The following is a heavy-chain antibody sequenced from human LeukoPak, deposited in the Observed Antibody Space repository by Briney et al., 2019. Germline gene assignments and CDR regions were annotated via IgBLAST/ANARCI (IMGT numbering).Heavy chain of an antibody. J-gene: IGHJ4*02. Sequence: PGKSLRLSCAASGFTFDDYAMHWVRQAPGKGLEWVSGISWNSGSIGYADSVKGRFTISRDNAKNSLYLQMNSLRAEDMALYYCAKERNGELDYWGQGTLVTVPS. D-gene: IGHD4-17*01. CDR2: ISWNSGSI. V-gene: IGHV3-9*03. CDR1: GFTFDDYA. CDR3: AKERNGELDY.